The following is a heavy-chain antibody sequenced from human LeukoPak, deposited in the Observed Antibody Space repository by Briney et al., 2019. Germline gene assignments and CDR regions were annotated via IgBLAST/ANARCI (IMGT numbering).Heavy chain of an antibody. CDR1: GGSIISSSYY. J-gene: IGHJ4*02. Sequence: PSESLSLACTVAGGSIISSSYYWGWIREPPGNGLEWFVGIYYSWSTCYNPSLKCRVTISVDTSKNQFSLKLSSVTAAETAVYYCARHAHCSSTSCPFDYWGQGTLVPVSS. CDR2: IYYSWST. CDR3: ARHAHCSSTSCPFDY. D-gene: IGHD2-2*01. V-gene: IGHV4-39*01.